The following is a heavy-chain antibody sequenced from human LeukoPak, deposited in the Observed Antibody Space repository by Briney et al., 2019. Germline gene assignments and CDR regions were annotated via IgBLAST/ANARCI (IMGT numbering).Heavy chain of an antibody. CDR2: IVPIFGTA. Sequence: SVKVSCKASGGTFSSYAISWVRQAPGQGLEWMGGIVPIFGTANCAQKFQGRVAITADESTSTAYMELSSLRSEDTAVYYCASNGYSSSFQSFDYWGQGTLVTVSS. V-gene: IGHV1-69*01. D-gene: IGHD6-13*01. J-gene: IGHJ4*02. CDR1: GGTFSSYA. CDR3: ASNGYSSSFQSFDY.